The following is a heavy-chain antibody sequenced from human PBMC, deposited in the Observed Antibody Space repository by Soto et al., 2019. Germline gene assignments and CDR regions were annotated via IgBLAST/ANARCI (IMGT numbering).Heavy chain of an antibody. D-gene: IGHD4-17*01. Sequence: SETLCITCTLSAGPTSSGDYSSTWIRQPPGKGREWIGYIYYSGSTYYNPSLKSRVTRSVDTSKNQFSLKLSSVTAADTAVYYCARDQDTTVVTRWYYGMDVWGQGTTVTGSS. CDR1: AGPTSSGDYS. J-gene: IGHJ6*01. CDR2: IYYSGST. V-gene: IGHV4-30-4*01. CDR3: ARDQDTTVVTRWYYGMDV.